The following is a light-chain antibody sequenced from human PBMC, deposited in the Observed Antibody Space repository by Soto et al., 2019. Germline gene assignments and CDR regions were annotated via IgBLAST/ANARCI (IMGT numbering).Light chain of an antibody. CDR1: QSFSSY. J-gene: IGKJ5*01. CDR3: QQRSNWPPVIT. CDR2: DAS. Sequence: EIVLTQSPATLSLSPGERATLSCRASQSFSSYLAWYQQKPGRAPRLLIYDASKRATGIPARLSGRGSGTDFPLTISSLEPEDFALYYCQQRSNWPPVITFGQGTRLEMK. V-gene: IGKV3-11*01.